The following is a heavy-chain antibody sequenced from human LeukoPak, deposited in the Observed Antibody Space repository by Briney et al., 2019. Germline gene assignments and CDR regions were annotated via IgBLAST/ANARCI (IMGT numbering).Heavy chain of an antibody. CDR3: ARDSRITMMGDYAFDI. CDR2: IWYDGSNK. V-gene: IGHV3-33*01. D-gene: IGHD3-10*02. Sequence: GGSLRLSCAASGFTFSSYGMHWVRQAPGKGLEWVAVIWYDGSNKHYADSVKGRFTISRDNSKNTLYLQMNSLRAEDTAVYYCARDSRITMMGDYAFDIWGQGTMVTVSS. J-gene: IGHJ3*02. CDR1: GFTFSSYG.